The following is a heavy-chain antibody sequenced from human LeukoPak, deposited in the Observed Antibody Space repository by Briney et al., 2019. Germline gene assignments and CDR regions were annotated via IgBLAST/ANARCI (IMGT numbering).Heavy chain of an antibody. D-gene: IGHD3-22*01. Sequence: GGSLRLSCAASGFTFSSYAMHWVRQAPGKGLEWVAVISYDGSNKYYADSVKGRFTISRDNSKNTLYLQMNSLRAEDTAVYYCARSGLTTPSSGFDYWGQGTLVTVSS. J-gene: IGHJ4*02. CDR2: ISYDGSNK. CDR3: ARSGLTTPSSGFDY. CDR1: GFTFSSYA. V-gene: IGHV3-30-3*01.